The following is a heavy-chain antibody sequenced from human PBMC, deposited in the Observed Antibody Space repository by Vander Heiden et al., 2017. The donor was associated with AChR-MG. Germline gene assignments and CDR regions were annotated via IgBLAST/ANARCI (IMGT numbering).Heavy chain of an antibody. CDR1: GFTVSSNS. CDR3: ARGGQWLVY. Sequence: EVQLVESGGGLVKPGGSLRPSCAASGFTVSSNSMGWVRQAPGKGLEWVSVIYSGGSTYYADSVKGRFTISRDNSKNTLYLQMNSLRAEDTAVYYCARGGQWLVYWGQGTLVTVSS. V-gene: IGHV3-66*01. CDR2: IYSGGST. D-gene: IGHD6-19*01. J-gene: IGHJ4*02.